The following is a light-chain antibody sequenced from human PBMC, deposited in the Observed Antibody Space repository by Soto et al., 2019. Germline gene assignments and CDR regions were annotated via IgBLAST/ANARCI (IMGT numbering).Light chain of an antibody. J-gene: IGKJ1*01. CDR2: AAS. V-gene: IGKV1-27*01. Sequence: DIQMTQSPSSLSASVGDRVTITCRASQDIIDYLAWYQQKPGKAPKLLIYAASTLQSGVPSRFSGSGFGTDFTLTISSLQPEDVATYYCQKYNSSPQTFGQGTKVEI. CDR3: QKYNSSPQT. CDR1: QDIIDY.